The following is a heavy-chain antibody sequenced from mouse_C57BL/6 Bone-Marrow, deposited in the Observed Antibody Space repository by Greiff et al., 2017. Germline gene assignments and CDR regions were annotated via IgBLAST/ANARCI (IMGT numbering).Heavy chain of an antibody. J-gene: IGHJ4*01. CDR1: GFSLTSYG. V-gene: IGHV2-5*01. Sequence: VKLMESGPGLVQPSQSLSITCTVSGFSLTSYGVHWVRQSPGKGLEWLGVIWRGGSTDYNAAFMSRLSITKDNSKSQVFFKMNSLQADDTAIYYCAKRGGTTVVANYYAMDYWGQGTSVTVSS. CDR2: IWRGGST. D-gene: IGHD1-1*01. CDR3: AKRGGTTVVANYYAMDY.